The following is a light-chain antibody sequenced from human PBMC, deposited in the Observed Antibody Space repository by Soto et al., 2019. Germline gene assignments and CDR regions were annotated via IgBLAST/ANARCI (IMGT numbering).Light chain of an antibody. CDR1: SSDVGAYEY. CDR2: EVS. V-gene: IGLV2-14*01. J-gene: IGLJ1*01. CDR3: SSYTSSRAYV. Sequence: QSALIQPPSASGSPGQSVTISCAGSSSDVGAYEYVSWYQQHPSKAPKLMIHEVSNRPSGVSNRFSGSKSGNTAPLTISGLQAEDEADYYCSSYTSSRAYVFGIGTKVTVL.